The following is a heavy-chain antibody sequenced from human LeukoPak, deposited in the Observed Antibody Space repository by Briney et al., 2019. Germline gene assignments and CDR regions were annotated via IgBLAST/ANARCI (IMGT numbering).Heavy chain of an antibody. CDR1: GYTFTGYY. V-gene: IGHV1-2*06. CDR2: INPNSGGT. D-gene: IGHD3-22*01. J-gene: IGHJ4*02. Sequence: GASVKVSCKASGYTFTGYYMHWVRQAPGQGLEWMGRINPNSGGTNYAQKFQGRVTMTRDTSISTAYMELSRLRSDDTAVYYCARGRNQLTHSDYSSGAQRNFDYWGQGTLVTVSS. CDR3: ARGRNQLTHSDYSSGAQRNFDY.